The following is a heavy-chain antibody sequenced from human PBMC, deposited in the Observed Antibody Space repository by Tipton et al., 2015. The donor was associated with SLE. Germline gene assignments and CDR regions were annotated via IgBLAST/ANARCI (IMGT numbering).Heavy chain of an antibody. V-gene: IGHV4-34*01. D-gene: IGHD2-21*02. Sequence: LSCAVYGGSFSGYYWNWIRQPPGKGLEWIGEINHSGSTNYNPSLKSRVTISVDTSKNQFSLKLSPVTAADTAVYYCAHRGVTPRGYWGQGTLVTVSS. CDR1: GGSFSGYY. CDR2: INHSGST. CDR3: AHRGVTPRGY. J-gene: IGHJ4*02.